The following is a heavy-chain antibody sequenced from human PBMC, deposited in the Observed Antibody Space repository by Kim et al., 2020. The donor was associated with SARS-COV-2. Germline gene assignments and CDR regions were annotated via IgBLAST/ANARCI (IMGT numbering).Heavy chain of an antibody. CDR3: ASAKNWGRIFDY. J-gene: IGHJ4*02. Sequence: SETLSLTCTVSGGPVSRGGYYWSWIRQPPGKGLEWIGYIYYSGTTYHNPSLKSRVTISVDTSKNQFSLKVTSVTAADTAVYYCASAKNWGRIFDYWGQGMQVTVSS. CDR1: GGPVSRGGYY. V-gene: IGHV4-31*03. D-gene: IGHD7-27*01. CDR2: IYYSGTT.